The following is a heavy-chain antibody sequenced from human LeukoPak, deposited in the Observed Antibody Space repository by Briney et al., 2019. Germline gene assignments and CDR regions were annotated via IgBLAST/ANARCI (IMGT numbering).Heavy chain of an antibody. CDR1: GGSITSYY. D-gene: IGHD7-27*01. CDR3: ATRKLGNDY. J-gene: IGHJ4*02. CDR2: IYYTET. V-gene: IGHV4-59*01. Sequence: SETLSLTCTVSGGSITSYYWSWIRQSPGKGLEWIGYIYYTETSYNPSLKSRVTISVDTSKNQFSLKLYSVTAADTAVYYCATRKLGNDYWGQGTLVTVSS.